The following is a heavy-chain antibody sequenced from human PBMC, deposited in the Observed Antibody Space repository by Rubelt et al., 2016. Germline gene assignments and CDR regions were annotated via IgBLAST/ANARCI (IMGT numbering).Heavy chain of an antibody. D-gene: IGHD6-19*01. V-gene: IGHV3-23*01. CDR2: IDSGAVNT. CDR3: ARVITSSGWYEDY. Sequence: GGSLRLSCAASGFTFSNYAMTWVRQAPGKGLEWVSAIDSGAVNTYYADSVKGRFTISRDNSKNTLYLQMNSLRDEDTAVYYCARVITSSGWYEDYWGQGTLVTVSS. J-gene: IGHJ4*02. CDR1: GFTFSNYA.